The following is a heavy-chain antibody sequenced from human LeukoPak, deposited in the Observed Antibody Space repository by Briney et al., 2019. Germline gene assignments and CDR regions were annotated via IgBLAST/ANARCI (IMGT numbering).Heavy chain of an antibody. J-gene: IGHJ3*02. CDR1: GGSISSYY. D-gene: IGHD3-10*01. V-gene: IGHV4-59*01. Sequence: SETLSLTCTVSGGSISSYYWSWIRLPPGKGLEWIGYIYYSGSTNYNPSLKSRVTISVDTSKNQFSLKLSSVTAADTAVYYCARDSPMVRGGYAFGIWGQGTMVTVSS. CDR3: ARDSPMVRGGYAFGI. CDR2: IYYSGST.